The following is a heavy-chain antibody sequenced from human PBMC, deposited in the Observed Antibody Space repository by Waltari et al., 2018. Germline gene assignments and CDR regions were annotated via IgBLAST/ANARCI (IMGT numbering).Heavy chain of an antibody. Sequence: QVQPVQSGPSVHKPGSSVTVSCQASGGTFSTYALSRVRQAPGQGLEWEGGIIPMFGTANYAQKCQGRVTLTADESTSTAYMEVSSLRNEDTAVYYCASTEVPAGYYYYYYMDVWGKGTTVTVSS. CDR2: IIPMFGTA. CDR1: GGTFSTYA. V-gene: IGHV1-69*01. D-gene: IGHD2-2*01. J-gene: IGHJ6*03. CDR3: ASTEVPAGYYYYYYMDV.